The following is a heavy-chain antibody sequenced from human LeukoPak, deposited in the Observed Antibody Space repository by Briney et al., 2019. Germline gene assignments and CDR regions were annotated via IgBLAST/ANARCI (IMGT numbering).Heavy chain of an antibody. D-gene: IGHD3-22*01. V-gene: IGHV4-30-4*01. CDR1: GGSFSGYY. J-gene: IGHJ5*02. CDR3: ARDRDDSSA. Sequence: SETLSLTCAVYGGSFSGYYWSWIRQPPGKGLEWIGYIYYSGSTYYNPSLKSRVTISVDTSKNQFSLKLSSVTAADTAVYYCARDRDDSSAWGQGTLVTVSS. CDR2: IYYSGST.